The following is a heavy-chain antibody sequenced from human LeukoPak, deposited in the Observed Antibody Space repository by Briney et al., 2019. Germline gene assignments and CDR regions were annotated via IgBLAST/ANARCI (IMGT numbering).Heavy chain of an antibody. J-gene: IGHJ4*02. CDR3: AKMQGYFDY. Sequence: GGSLRLSCAASQFTFSSSGMAWVRQSPEKGLEWVSAITGSGPTTYYADSVKGRFTISRDNSKSTVSLQMNSLRAEDTAIYYCAKMQGYFDYWGQGALVTVSS. V-gene: IGHV3-23*01. CDR1: QFTFSSSG. CDR2: ITGSGPTT.